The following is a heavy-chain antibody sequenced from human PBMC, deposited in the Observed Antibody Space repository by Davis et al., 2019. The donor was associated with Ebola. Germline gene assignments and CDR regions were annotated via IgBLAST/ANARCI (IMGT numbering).Heavy chain of an antibody. CDR3: SRFREGAY. Sequence: PSETLSLTCSVSDASISGHYWNWFRQPPGKGLEWIGFISGSGRTSYNPSLKSRVTISADTSKNQFSLNLSSVTAADTAVYFCSRFREGAYWGQGTLVTVSS. CDR2: ISGSGRT. CDR1: DASISGHY. J-gene: IGHJ4*02. V-gene: IGHV4-59*11.